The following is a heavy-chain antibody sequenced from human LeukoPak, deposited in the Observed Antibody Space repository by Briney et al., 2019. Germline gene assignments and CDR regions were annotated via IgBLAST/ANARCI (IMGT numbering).Heavy chain of an antibody. J-gene: IGHJ3*02. CDR3: AGSNYWGSRAFDI. V-gene: IGHV3-48*01. Sequence: GGSLRLSCAASGFTFSSYSMNWVRQAPGKGLEWVSYISSSSSTIYYADSVKGRFTISRDNAKNSLYLQMNSLRAEDTAVYYRAGSNYWGSRAFDIWGQGTMVTVSS. CDR1: GFTFSSYS. D-gene: IGHD2-21*01. CDR2: ISSSSSTI.